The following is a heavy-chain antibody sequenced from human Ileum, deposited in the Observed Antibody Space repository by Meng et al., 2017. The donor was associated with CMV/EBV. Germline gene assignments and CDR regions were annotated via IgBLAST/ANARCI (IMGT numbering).Heavy chain of an antibody. CDR2: INAGNGNT. V-gene: IGHV1-3*01. Sequence: AYGYTFSSYAMNWVRQAPGQRLEWMGWINAGNGNTKYSQKFQGRVTITRDTSASTAYMELSSLRSEDTAVYYCARVPEGGYSYDFDYWGQGTLVTVSS. D-gene: IGHD5-18*01. CDR1: GYTFSSYA. J-gene: IGHJ4*02. CDR3: ARVPEGGYSYDFDY.